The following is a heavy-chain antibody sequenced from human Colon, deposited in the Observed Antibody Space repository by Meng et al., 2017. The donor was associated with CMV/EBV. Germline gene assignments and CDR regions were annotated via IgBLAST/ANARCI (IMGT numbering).Heavy chain of an antibody. CDR3: AKVAMIRGVLFDY. CDR2: IYSGGST. V-gene: IGHV3-53*01. Sequence: CAASGCTVSSSYMSWVRQAPGKGLDWVSVIYSGGSTYSSDSVKGRFTISRDNSQNTLYLQMNSLSADDTAVYYCAKVAMIRGVLFDYWGRGTLVTVSS. D-gene: IGHD3-10*01. CDR1: GCTVSSSY. J-gene: IGHJ4*02.